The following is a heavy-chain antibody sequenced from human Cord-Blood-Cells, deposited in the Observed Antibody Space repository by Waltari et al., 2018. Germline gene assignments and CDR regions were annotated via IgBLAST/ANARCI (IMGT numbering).Heavy chain of an antibody. V-gene: IGHV1-18*04. J-gene: IGHJ4*02. CDR2: ISAYNGNT. Sequence: QVQLVQSGAEVKKHGASVKVSCKASGYTFTSYGISWVRQAPGQGLEWMGWISAYNGNTNYAQKLQGRVTMTTDTSTSTAYMELRSLRSDDTAVYYCARDLGSSGWYVYYSYYFDYWGQGTLVTVSS. CDR1: GYTFTSYG. D-gene: IGHD6-19*01. CDR3: ARDLGSSGWYVYYSYYFDY.